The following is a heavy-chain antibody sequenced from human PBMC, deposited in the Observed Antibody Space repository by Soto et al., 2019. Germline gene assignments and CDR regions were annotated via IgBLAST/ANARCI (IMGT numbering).Heavy chain of an antibody. CDR3: ASGSALDVDY. Sequence: QVPLVQSGAEVKKPGSSVKVSCKASGGSFSKYSISWIRQAPGQGLEWMGRIIPYLGVITYAQKFKGRVTISADELTGTGHMELNSVGSEDTATYLCASGSALDVDYWGQGSLITVS. V-gene: IGHV1-69*02. J-gene: IGHJ4*02. CDR1: GGSFSKYS. D-gene: IGHD3-10*01. CDR2: IIPYLGVI.